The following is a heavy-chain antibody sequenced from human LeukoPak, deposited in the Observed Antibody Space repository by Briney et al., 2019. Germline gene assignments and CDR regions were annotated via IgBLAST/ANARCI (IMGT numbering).Heavy chain of an antibody. D-gene: IGHD5-12*01. CDR1: RYSFNNYW. CDR2: LYPGDSDT. V-gene: IGHV5-51*01. CDR3: VRLSGDGYNLFDY. Sequence: GESLKLSCKGSRYSFNNYWIGSMRQMPGTGLERMGLLYPGDSDTRYSPSFQGQVTISADRSIITAYLQWSSLKASDTAMYYCVRLSGDGYNLFDYWGQGTLVTVSS. J-gene: IGHJ4*02.